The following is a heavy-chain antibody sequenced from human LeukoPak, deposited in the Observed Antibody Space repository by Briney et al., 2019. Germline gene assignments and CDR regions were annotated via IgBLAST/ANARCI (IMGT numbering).Heavy chain of an antibody. Sequence: SETLSLTCTVSVGSISSGDYYWSWIRQPPGKGLEWIGYIYYSGSTYYNPSLKSRVTISVDTSKNQFSLKLSSVTAADTAVYYCARAATVTTPYYFDYWGQGTLVTVSS. CDR3: ARAATVTTPYYFDY. CDR1: VGSISSGDYY. V-gene: IGHV4-30-4*01. J-gene: IGHJ4*02. D-gene: IGHD4-17*01. CDR2: IYYSGST.